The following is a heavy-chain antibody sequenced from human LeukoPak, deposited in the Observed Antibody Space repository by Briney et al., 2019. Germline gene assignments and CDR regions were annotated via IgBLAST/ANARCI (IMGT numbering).Heavy chain of an antibody. CDR2: ISSGSSTI. V-gene: IGHV3-48*01. Sequence: GGALRLSCAASGFTFSGYGMNWVRQARGKGLEGVSYISSGSSTIYYADSVRGRLTISRDNAKSSLYLQMNSLRAEDTAVYYCAIGRADYYVDYCSQGPLVTVSS. D-gene: IGHD2-21*02. J-gene: IGHJ4*02. CDR3: AIGRADYYVDY. CDR1: GFTFSGYG.